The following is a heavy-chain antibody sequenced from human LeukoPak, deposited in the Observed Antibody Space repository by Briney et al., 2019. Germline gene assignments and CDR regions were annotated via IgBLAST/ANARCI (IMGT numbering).Heavy chain of an antibody. CDR1: GGTFSSYA. Sequence: GASVKVSCKASGGTFSSYAISWVRQAPGQGLEWMGRIIPILGIANYAQKFQGRVTITADKSTSTVYMELSSLRSEDTAVYYCAGVKRFGVVIILDPYYYYGMDVWGQGTTVTVSS. CDR2: IIPILGIA. V-gene: IGHV1-69*04. J-gene: IGHJ6*02. D-gene: IGHD3-3*01. CDR3: AGVKRFGVVIILDPYYYYGMDV.